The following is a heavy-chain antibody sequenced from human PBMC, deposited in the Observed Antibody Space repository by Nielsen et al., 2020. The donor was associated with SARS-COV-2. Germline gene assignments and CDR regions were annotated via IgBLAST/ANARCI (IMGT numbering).Heavy chain of an antibody. D-gene: IGHD3-10*01. CDR1: GYTFNAYV. J-gene: IGHJ6*02. CDR3: ARTSGIRGRGGTDV. V-gene: IGHV1-18*01. Sequence: ASVKVSCKASGYTFNAYVISWVRQAPGQGLDWMGWISVHNDNTNYAQKVQGRVSMATDTSTSTAYMELRNLTSDDTAVYYCARTSGIRGRGGTDVWGQGTTVTVSS. CDR2: ISVHNDNT.